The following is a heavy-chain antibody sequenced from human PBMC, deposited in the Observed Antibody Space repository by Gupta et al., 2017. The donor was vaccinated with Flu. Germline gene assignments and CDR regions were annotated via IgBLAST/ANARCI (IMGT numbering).Heavy chain of an antibody. CDR3: ARDSSGWYED. V-gene: IGHV3-33*01. CDR2: IWDDGRKN. CDR1: GFTFSSYG. J-gene: IGHJ4*02. D-gene: IGHD6-19*01. Sequence: QVQLVESGGGVVQHGRSLRLSCAESGFTFSSYGMHVVRQAPGKVLDGVAVIWDDGRKNYYADSVKGRFTISRGNSKNTRYLQMNSLRAEDTAVYYCARDSSGWYEDWGQGTLVTVYS.